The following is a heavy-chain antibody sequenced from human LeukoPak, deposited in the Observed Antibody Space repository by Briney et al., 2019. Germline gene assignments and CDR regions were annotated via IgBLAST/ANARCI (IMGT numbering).Heavy chain of an antibody. J-gene: IGHJ4*02. CDR1: GGSISSHY. Sequence: SETLSLTCTVSGGSISSHYWSWIRQPPGKGLEWIGYIYYSGSTNYNPSLKSRVTISVDTYKNQFSLKLSSVTAADTAVYYCERGSRDSYSIFDYWGQGTLVTVSS. CDR3: ERGSRDSYSIFDY. V-gene: IGHV4-59*11. D-gene: IGHD5-24*01. CDR2: IYYSGST.